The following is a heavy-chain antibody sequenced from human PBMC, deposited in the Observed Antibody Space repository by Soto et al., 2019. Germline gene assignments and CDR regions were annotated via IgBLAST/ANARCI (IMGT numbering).Heavy chain of an antibody. V-gene: IGHV1-18*01. D-gene: IGHD3-22*01. CDR2: ISAYNGNT. Sequence: ASVKVSCKASGYTFTSYGISWVRQAPGQGLEWTGWISAYNGNTNYAQKLQGRVTMTTDTSTSTAYMELRSLRSDDTAVYYCARGSYYYDSSGYYHYWGQGTLVTVSS. CDR3: ARGSYYYDSSGYYHY. J-gene: IGHJ4*02. CDR1: GYTFTSYG.